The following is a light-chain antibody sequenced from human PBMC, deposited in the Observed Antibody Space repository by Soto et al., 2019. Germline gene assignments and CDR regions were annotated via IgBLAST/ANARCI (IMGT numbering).Light chain of an antibody. CDR1: SSDVGAYMY. J-gene: IGLJ1*01. CDR2: EVT. Sequence: QSALTQPPSASGPPGQSVTISCTGTSSDVGAYMYVSWYQQYPGKAPKLIIYEVTKRPSGVLDRFSGSTSGNTASLTVSGHRPDDEGEYYWTAYAGSNKFVFGTGTKVTVL. V-gene: IGLV2-8*01. CDR3: TAYAGSNKFV.